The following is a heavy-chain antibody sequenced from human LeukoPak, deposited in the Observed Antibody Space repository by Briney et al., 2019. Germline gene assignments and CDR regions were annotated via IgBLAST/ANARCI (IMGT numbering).Heavy chain of an antibody. CDR1: GSSFTNYW. J-gene: IGHJ4*02. Sequence: GASLRISCKGSGSSFTNYWISWVRQMPGKGLEWMGRIDPSDSYTNYSPSFQGHVTISADKSISTAYLQWSSLKASDTATYYCARQDSSGYYSPFDYWGQGTLVTVSS. V-gene: IGHV5-10-1*01. D-gene: IGHD3-22*01. CDR2: IDPSDSYT. CDR3: ARQDSSGYYSPFDY.